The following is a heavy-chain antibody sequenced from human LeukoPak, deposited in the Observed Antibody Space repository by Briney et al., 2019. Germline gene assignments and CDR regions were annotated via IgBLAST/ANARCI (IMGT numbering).Heavy chain of an antibody. CDR3: ARDPDLPVLRAFDF. CDR2: ISSSSRTI. D-gene: IGHD3-10*01. Sequence: GGSLRLSCVASGFTFSNYGMHWVRQAPGKGLEWVSYISSSSRTIYYAGSVKGRFTISRDNAQNSLYLQMNSLRADDTAVYYCARDPDLPVLRAFDFWGQGTLVTVSS. J-gene: IGHJ4*02. CDR1: GFTFSNYG. V-gene: IGHV3-48*01.